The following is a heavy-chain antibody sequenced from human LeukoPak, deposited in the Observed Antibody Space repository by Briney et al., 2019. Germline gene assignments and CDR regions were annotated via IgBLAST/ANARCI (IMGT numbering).Heavy chain of an antibody. CDR3: AGGSGSYLDY. Sequence: PGGSLRLSCAASGFTFSNAWMSWVRQAPGKGLEWVSVIYSGGSTYYADSVKGRFTISRDNSKNTLYLQMNSLRPEDTAVYYCAGGSGSYLDYWGQGTLVTVSS. CDR2: IYSGGST. CDR1: GFTFSNAW. D-gene: IGHD1-26*01. V-gene: IGHV3-66*02. J-gene: IGHJ4*02.